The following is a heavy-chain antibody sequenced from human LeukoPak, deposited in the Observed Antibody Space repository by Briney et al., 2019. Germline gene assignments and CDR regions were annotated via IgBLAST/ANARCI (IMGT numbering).Heavy chain of an antibody. Sequence: GGSLRLSCAASGFRFISYEMNWVRQAPGKGLEWVSCISTSGNTIYYADSVKGRFTVSRDNARNSLFLQLNSLRAEDTAVYYCARDGPGYSFDSWGQGTLVTVSS. D-gene: IGHD5-18*01. CDR1: GFRFISYE. V-gene: IGHV3-48*03. J-gene: IGHJ4*02. CDR3: ARDGPGYSFDS. CDR2: ISTSGNTI.